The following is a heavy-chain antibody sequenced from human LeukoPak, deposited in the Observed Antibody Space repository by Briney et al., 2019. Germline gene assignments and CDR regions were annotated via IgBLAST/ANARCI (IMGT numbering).Heavy chain of an antibody. J-gene: IGHJ5*02. V-gene: IGHV4-59*06. CDR2: IYYSGST. CDR3: AVLYGDYGSGDWFDP. Sequence: SETLSLTCAVYGGSFSGYYWSWIRQPPGKGLEWIGYIYYSGSTYYNPSLKSRVTISVDTSKNQFSLKLSSVTAADTAVYYCAVLYGDYGSGDWFDPWGQGTLVTVSS. CDR1: GGSFSGYY. D-gene: IGHD4-17*01.